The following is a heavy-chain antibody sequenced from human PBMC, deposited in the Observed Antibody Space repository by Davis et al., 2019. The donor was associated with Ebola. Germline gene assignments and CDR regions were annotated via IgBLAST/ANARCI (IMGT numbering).Heavy chain of an antibody. CDR1: GFTLSNYN. D-gene: IGHD6-6*01. Sequence: PGGSLRLSCAASGFTLSNYNMNWVRQAPGKGLEWVAHISRTSDDIYYADSVQGRFSISRDNAQHSLYLQMNSLREDDTAMYYCATDGVAARPGDAFDLWGQGTMVTVSS. J-gene: IGHJ3*01. CDR3: ATDGVAARPGDAFDL. CDR2: ISRTSDDI. V-gene: IGHV3-48*02.